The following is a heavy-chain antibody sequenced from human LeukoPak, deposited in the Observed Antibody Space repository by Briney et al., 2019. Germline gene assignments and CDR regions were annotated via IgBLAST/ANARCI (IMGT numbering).Heavy chain of an antibody. CDR2: INPHSGST. D-gene: IGHD3-22*01. J-gene: IGHJ5*02. V-gene: IGHV1-2*02. CDR1: GYTFTSYG. CDR3: ASGGYDSSGYYNWFDP. Sequence: GASVKVSCKASGYTFTSYGISWVRQAPGQGLEWMGWINPHSGSTNYAQNFQGRVTMTRDTSISTAYMELSRLRSDDTAVYYCASGGYDSSGYYNWFDPWGQGTLVSVSS.